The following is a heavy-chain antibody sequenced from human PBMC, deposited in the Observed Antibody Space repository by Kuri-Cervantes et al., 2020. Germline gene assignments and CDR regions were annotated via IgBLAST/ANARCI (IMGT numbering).Heavy chain of an antibody. J-gene: IGHJ6*03. CDR3: ARDGGSSSWYYYYYMDV. CDR1: GGSISSSSYY. V-gene: IGHV4-39*07. Sequence: SETLSLTCTVSGGSISSSSYYWGWIRQPPGKGLEWIGKINHSGSSNYNPSLKSRVTISVDTSKNQFSLKLSSVTAADTAVYYCARDGGSSSWYYYYYMDVWGKGTTVTVSS. D-gene: IGHD6-13*01. CDR2: INHSGSS.